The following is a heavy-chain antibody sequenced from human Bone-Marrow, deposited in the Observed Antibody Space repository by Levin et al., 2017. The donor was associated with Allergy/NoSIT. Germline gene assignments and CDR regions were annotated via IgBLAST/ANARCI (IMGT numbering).Heavy chain of an antibody. CDR1: GFTFSSYA. V-gene: IGHV3-30-3*01. J-gene: IGHJ4*02. CDR3: ARDGRSRGIAALTLGY. Sequence: PGGSLRLSCAASGFTFSSYAMHWVRQAPGKGLEWVAVISYDGSNKYYADSVKGRFTISRDNSKNTLYLQMNSLRAEDTAVYYCARDGRSRGIAALTLGYWGQGTLVTVSS. CDR2: ISYDGSNK. D-gene: IGHD6-13*01.